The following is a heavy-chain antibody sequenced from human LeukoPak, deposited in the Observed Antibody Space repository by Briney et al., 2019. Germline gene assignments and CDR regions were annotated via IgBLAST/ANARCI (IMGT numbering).Heavy chain of an antibody. Sequence: GAPPQISCKASGTICTSYWIGGGRPLPGKGVEGMGINYCGDSDTRYSPSCQGQVTISADKSISIAYLQWSGLKATDTAMYYCASGLSLARHFDYWGRGALVTVSS. CDR1: GTICTSYW. CDR3: ASGLSLARHFDY. J-gene: IGHJ4*02. V-gene: IGHV5-51*01. CDR2: NYCGDSDT. D-gene: IGHD6-6*01.